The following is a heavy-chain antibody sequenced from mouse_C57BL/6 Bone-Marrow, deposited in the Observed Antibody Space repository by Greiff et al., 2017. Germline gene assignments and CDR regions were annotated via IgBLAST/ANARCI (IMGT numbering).Heavy chain of an antibody. V-gene: IGHV1-53*01. D-gene: IGHD1-1*01. J-gene: IGHJ4*01. Sequence: VQLQQPGTELVKPGASVKLSCKASGYTFTSYWMHWVKQRPGQGLEWIGNINPSNGGTNYNEKFKSKATLTVDKSSSTAYMQLSSLTSEDSAVYYCARSGYYYGSSSYAMDYWGQGTSVTVSS. CDR2: INPSNGGT. CDR1: GYTFTSYW. CDR3: ARSGYYYGSSSYAMDY.